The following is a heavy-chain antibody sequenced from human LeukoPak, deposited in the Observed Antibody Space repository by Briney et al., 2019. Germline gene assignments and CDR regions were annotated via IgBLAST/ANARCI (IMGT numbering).Heavy chain of an antibody. CDR3: AKARQRLIRYNWNDLFGWFDP. V-gene: IGHV3-9*01. Sequence: HPGRSLRLSCAASGFTFDDYAMHWVRQAPGKGLEWVSGISWNSGSIGYADSVKGRFTISRDNAKNSLYLQMNSLRAEDTALYYCAKARQRLIRYNWNDLFGWFDPWGQGTLVTVFS. CDR2: ISWNSGSI. CDR1: GFTFDDYA. J-gene: IGHJ5*02. D-gene: IGHD1-20*01.